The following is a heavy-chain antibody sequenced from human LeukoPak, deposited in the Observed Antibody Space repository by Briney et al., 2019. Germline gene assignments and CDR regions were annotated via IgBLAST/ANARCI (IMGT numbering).Heavy chain of an antibody. D-gene: IGHD1-26*01. V-gene: IGHV3-7*01. CDR1: GFTFSSYG. CDR2: IKQDGSEK. Sequence: GRSLRLSCAASGFTFSSYGMHWVRQAPGKGLEWVANIKQDGSEKYYVDSVKGRFTISRDNAKNSLYLQMNSLRAEDTAVYYCARDKIVGATNFDYWGQGTLVTVSS. J-gene: IGHJ4*02. CDR3: ARDKIVGATNFDY.